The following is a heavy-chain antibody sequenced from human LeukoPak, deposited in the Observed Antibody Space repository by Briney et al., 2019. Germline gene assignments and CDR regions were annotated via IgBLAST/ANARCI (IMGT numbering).Heavy chain of an antibody. Sequence: LPGRSLRLSCAASGFTFSSYGIHWVRQAPGKGLEWVSYISSSGSTIYYADSVKGRFTISRDNAKNSLYLQMNSLRAEDTAVYYCAREEVFITGTTAAFDIWGQGTMVTVSS. CDR1: GFTFSSYG. D-gene: IGHD1-7*01. J-gene: IGHJ3*02. CDR2: ISSSGSTI. CDR3: AREEVFITGTTAAFDI. V-gene: IGHV3-48*04.